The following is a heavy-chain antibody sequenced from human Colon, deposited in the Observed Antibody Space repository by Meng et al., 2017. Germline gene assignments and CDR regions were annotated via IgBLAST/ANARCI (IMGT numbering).Heavy chain of an antibody. V-gene: IGHV4-30-4*01. D-gene: IGHD2-2*01. CDR3: ARVKLSYCTTTSSYFFDP. CDR2: RFYTGST. Sequence: SETLSLTCTVSGDSINSDTYYWSWIRQLPGGGLEWIGYRFYTGSTYYSPSFRGRVSMSADTSKAQFSLTLTSVTAADTVVYYCARVKLSYCTTTSSYFFDPWGRGTLVTVSS. CDR1: GDSINSDTYY. J-gene: IGHJ5*02.